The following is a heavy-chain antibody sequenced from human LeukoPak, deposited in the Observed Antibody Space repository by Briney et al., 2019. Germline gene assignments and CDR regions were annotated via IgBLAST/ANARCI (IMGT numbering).Heavy chain of an antibody. CDR2: MYTSGDT. CDR1: GDXIRNYW. J-gene: IGHJ4*02. CDR3: ARGSREMATIFDY. V-gene: IGHV4-4*07. D-gene: IGHD5-24*01. Sequence: SETLSLTCIVSGDXIRNYWCNWIRQPAGKELQWIGRMYTSGDTNYNPSLKSRVTMSVDTSKNQVSLRLTSVIAADTAVYYCARGSREMATIFDYWGQGTLVTVSS.